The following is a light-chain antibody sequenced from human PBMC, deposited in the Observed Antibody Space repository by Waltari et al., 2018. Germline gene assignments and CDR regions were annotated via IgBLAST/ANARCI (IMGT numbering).Light chain of an antibody. CDR3: QQYNSYSYT. Sequence: DIQMTQSPSTLSASVGDRVSITCRASQSISSWLAWYQQRPGKAPKVLIYDASRLESGVPSRFSGSGAGTEFTHTISSLQPDDFATYYCQQYNSYSYTFGQGTKLEIK. CDR1: QSISSW. J-gene: IGKJ2*01. V-gene: IGKV1-5*01. CDR2: DAS.